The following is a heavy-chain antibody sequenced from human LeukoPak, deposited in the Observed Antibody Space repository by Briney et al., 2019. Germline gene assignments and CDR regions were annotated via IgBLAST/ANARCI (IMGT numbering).Heavy chain of an antibody. V-gene: IGHV4-59*01. CDR1: GDSISRYY. Sequence: SETLSLTCTVSGDSISRYYWSWIRQPPGKGLEWIAYISDSGNMNKNPALESRVSISGDTSKNQLSLILSSVTAADTALYYCARLMTTEIHDAFDIWGQGTMVIVSS. J-gene: IGHJ3*02. CDR3: ARLMTTEIHDAFDI. CDR2: ISDSGNM. D-gene: IGHD4-11*01.